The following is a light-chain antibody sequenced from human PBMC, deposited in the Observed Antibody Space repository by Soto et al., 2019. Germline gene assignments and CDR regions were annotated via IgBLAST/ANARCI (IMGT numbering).Light chain of an antibody. CDR1: QSLLHSNGYNY. V-gene: IGKV2-28*01. J-gene: IGKJ1*01. CDR3: MLGT. CDR2: LGS. Sequence: DIVMTQSPLSLPVTPGEPASISCRSSQSLLHSNGYNYLDWYLQKPGQSPQLLIYLGSNRASGVPDRVSGSGSGTDFTLKISRVEAEDVGVYYCMLGTFGQGTKVEIK.